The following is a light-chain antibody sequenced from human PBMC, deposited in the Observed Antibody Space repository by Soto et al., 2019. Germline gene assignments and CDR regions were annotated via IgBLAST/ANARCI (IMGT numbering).Light chain of an antibody. CDR1: QSVNSF. CDR3: QQRSDWPRT. V-gene: IGKV3-11*01. Sequence: EIVLTQSPASLSLSPGERATLSCRASQSVNSFLVWYQQKPGQAPRLLIYDASNRATGIPARFSGSGSGTDFTLTISSPEPEDFATYYCQQRSDWPRTFGQGTKLESK. CDR2: DAS. J-gene: IGKJ2*02.